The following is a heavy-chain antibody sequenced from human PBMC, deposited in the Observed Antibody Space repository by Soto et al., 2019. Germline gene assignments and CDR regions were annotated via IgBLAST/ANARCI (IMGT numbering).Heavy chain of an antibody. CDR2: INSDGSST. CDR3: ARARGNYGSVYYYYYYMDV. Sequence: GGSLRLSCAASGFTFSSYWMHWVRQAPGKGLVWVSRINSDGSSTSYADSVKGRFTISRDNAKNTLYLQMNSLRAEDTAVYYCARARGNYGSVYYYYYYMDVWGKGTTVTVSS. V-gene: IGHV3-74*01. CDR1: GFTFSSYW. J-gene: IGHJ6*03. D-gene: IGHD4-4*01.